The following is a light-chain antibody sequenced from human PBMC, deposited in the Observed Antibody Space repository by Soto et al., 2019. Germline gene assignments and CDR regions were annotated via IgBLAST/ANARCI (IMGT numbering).Light chain of an antibody. CDR2: TTS. J-gene: IGKJ3*01. CDR1: QSVASSC. Sequence: EIVLTEARGTLAVSPVGRGTVACTASQSVASSCLAWYQRKPGQAPRLLIHTTSIRATDIPDRFSGSGSGTDFTLTISRLEPEDSAVYYCQQCGGSPLFSFGPGTKVDIK. V-gene: IGKV3-20*01. CDR3: QQCGGSPLFS.